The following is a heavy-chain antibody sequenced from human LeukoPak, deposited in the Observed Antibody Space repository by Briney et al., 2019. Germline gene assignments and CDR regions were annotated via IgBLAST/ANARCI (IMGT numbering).Heavy chain of an antibody. CDR1: GFTFSSYG. J-gene: IGHJ4*02. D-gene: IGHD2-21*02. CDR2: ISYDGSNK. CDR3: AQAPIVVVTANRQSHFDY. Sequence: GGSLRLSCAASGFTFSSYGVHWVRHAPGKGREWVAVISYDGSNKYYVDSVKGRFTISRDNSKDTLYLQMNSLRAEDTAVYYCAQAPIVVVTANRQSHFDYWGQGTLVTVSS. V-gene: IGHV3-30*03.